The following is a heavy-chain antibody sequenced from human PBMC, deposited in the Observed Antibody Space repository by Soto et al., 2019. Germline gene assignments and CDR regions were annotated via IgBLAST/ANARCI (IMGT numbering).Heavy chain of an antibody. CDR3: ARANSDLWSGHDAFDI. V-gene: IGHV3-74*01. J-gene: IGHJ3*02. CDR2: INSDGSST. CDR1: GFTFGSYW. D-gene: IGHD3-3*01. Sequence: PGGSLRLSCAASGFTFGSYWMHWVRQAPGKGLVWVSRINSDGSSTSYADSVKGRFTISRDNAKNTLYLQMNSLRAEDTAVYYCARANSDLWSGHDAFDIWGQGTMVTVSS.